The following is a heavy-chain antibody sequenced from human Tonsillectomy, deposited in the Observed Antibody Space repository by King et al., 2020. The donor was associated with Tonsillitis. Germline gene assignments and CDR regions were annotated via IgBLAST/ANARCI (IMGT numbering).Heavy chain of an antibody. J-gene: IGHJ2*01. V-gene: IGHV3-11*06. D-gene: IGHD3-3*01. Sequence: VQLVESGGGLVKPGGSLRLSCAASGFTFSDYYMGWIRQAPGKGLEWVSYISGSSSYTNYAESVKGRFTNSRDNAKTSLFLQLNSLRAEDTAVYYCAAAWRFFDLWGRGTLVTVSS. CDR3: AAAWRFFDL. CDR1: GFTFSDYY. CDR2: ISGSSSYT.